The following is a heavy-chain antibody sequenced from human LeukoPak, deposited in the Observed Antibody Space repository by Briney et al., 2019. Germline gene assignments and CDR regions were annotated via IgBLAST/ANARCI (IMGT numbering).Heavy chain of an antibody. CDR2: FNPEDGKK. J-gene: IGHJ4*02. CDR3: ATDPVGYCGSDSCYSVDY. D-gene: IGHD2-15*01. V-gene: IGHV1-24*01. CDR1: GYTLTELS. Sequence: ASVKVSCKVSGYTLTELSIQWVRQAPGKGLEWMGGFNPEDGKKIYVPKFQGRVTMTEDTSKGTAYMELSSLRSEDTAVYYCATDPVGYCGSDSCYSVDYWGQGTLVTVSS.